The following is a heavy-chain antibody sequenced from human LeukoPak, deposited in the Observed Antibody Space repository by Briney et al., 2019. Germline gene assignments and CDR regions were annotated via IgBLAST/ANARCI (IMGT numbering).Heavy chain of an antibody. J-gene: IGHJ1*01. CDR1: GYTLRSYG. Sequence: SVKVSCKASGYTLRSYGITWVRQAPGQGLEWMGWIVVGSGNTNYAQKFQERVTITRDMSTSTAYMELSSLRSEDTAVYYCAAVAGHGQKYFQHWGQGTLVTVSS. V-gene: IGHV1-58*02. CDR3: AAVAGHGQKYFQH. D-gene: IGHD6-19*01. CDR2: IVVGSGNT.